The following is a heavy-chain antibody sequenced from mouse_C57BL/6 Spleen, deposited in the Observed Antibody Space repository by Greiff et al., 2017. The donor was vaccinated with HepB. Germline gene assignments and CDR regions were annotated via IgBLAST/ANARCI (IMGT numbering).Heavy chain of an antibody. Sequence: VQLQQSGAELVKPGASVKISCKASGYAFSSYWMNWVKQRPGKGLEWIGQIYPGDGDTNYNGKFKGKATLTADKSSRTAYMQLSSLTSEDSAVYFCAYYYGSREFYWYFDVWGTGTTVTVSS. CDR1: GYAFSSYW. V-gene: IGHV1-80*01. J-gene: IGHJ1*03. D-gene: IGHD1-1*01. CDR2: IYPGDGDT. CDR3: AYYYGSREFYWYFDV.